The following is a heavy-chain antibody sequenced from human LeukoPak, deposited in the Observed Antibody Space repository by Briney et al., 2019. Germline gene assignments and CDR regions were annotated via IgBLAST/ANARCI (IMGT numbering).Heavy chain of an antibody. CDR3: ARDLGVAVSDY. J-gene: IGHJ4*02. V-gene: IGHV1-2*02. D-gene: IGHD2-15*01. CDR2: IKPNNGGT. Sequence: GASVKVSCKASGYTFTGYYMHWVRQAPGPGPEWKGWIKPNNGGTNYANQSQGRVTMTRDTSISTAYMELSRLRADDTAVYYCARDLGVAVSDYWGQGTLVTVSS. CDR1: GYTFTGYY.